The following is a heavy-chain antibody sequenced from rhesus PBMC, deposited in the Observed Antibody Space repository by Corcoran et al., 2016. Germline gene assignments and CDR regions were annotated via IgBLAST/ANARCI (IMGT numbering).Heavy chain of an antibody. Sequence: QVQLQESGPGLVKPSETLSLTCAVSGGSISGYYWHWIRQPPGNGLEWIGYIGGGMGSPHYPPSLKRRVTISTDPSKNQFSLKLSSVTAADTAVYYCARIDSGYYRYNRFDVWGAGVLVTVSS. CDR2: IGGGMGSP. V-gene: IGHV4-165*02. J-gene: IGHJ5-1*01. CDR1: GGSISGYY. D-gene: IGHD3-28*01. CDR3: ARIDSGYYRYNRFDV.